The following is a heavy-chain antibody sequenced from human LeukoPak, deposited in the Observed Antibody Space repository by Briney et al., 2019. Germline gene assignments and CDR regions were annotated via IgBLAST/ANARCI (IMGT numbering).Heavy chain of an antibody. J-gene: IGHJ6*03. D-gene: IGHD6-13*01. CDR1: GFTFSSYG. V-gene: IGHV3-30*02. CDR2: IRYDGSNK. Sequence: PGGSLRLSCAASGFTFSSYGMHWVRQAPGKGLEWVAFIRYDGSNKYYADSVKGRFTISRDNSKNTLYLQMNSLRAEDTAVYYCAKDSAAAGNYHYYMDVWGKGTTVTVSS. CDR3: AKDSAAAGNYHYYMDV.